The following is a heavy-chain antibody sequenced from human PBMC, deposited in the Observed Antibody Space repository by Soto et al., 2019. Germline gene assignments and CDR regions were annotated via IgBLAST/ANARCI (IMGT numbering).Heavy chain of an antibody. Sequence: ASVKVSCKASGYTFTSYGISWVRQAPGQGLEWMGWISAYNGNTNYAQKLQGRVTMTTDTSTSTAYMELRSLRSDDTAVYYCARGSVVAARPYYFDYWGQGTLVTVSS. CDR3: ARGSVVAARPYYFDY. D-gene: IGHD2-15*01. J-gene: IGHJ4*02. CDR1: GYTFTSYG. CDR2: ISAYNGNT. V-gene: IGHV1-18*01.